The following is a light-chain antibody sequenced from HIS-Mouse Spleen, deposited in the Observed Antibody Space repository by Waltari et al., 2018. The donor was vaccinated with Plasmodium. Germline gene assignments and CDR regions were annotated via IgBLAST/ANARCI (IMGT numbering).Light chain of an antibody. V-gene: IGKV3-15*01. CDR2: GAS. Sequence: EIVMTQSPATLSVSTGKRATLPCRASQSVSSNLAWYQQKRGQAPRLLIYGASTRATGIPARFSGSGSGTEFTLTISSLQSEDFAVYYCQQYNNWSFTFGPGTKVEIK. J-gene: IGKJ3*01. CDR3: QQYNNWSFT. CDR1: QSVSSN.